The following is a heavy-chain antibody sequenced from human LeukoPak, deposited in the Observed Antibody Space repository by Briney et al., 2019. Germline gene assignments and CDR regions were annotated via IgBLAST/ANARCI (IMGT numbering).Heavy chain of an antibody. D-gene: IGHD2-15*01. CDR3: ARDIVVAL. V-gene: IGHV3-7*03. CDR1: GFTFTSYG. J-gene: IGHJ4*02. Sequence: GGSLRLSCVASGFTFTSYGMSWVRQAPGKRLEWVANIKQDGSEKYYVDSVKGRFTISRDNPKNSLYLQMSSLRAEDTAVYYCARDIVVALWGQGTLVTVSS. CDR2: IKQDGSEK.